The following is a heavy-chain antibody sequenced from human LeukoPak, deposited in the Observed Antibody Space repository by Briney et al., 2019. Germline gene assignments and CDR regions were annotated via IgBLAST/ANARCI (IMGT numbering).Heavy chain of an antibody. V-gene: IGHV3-23*01. D-gene: IGHD3-3*01. J-gene: IGHJ4*02. CDR2: ISGSGAIT. Sequence: GGSLRLSCAASGFMFSSYAMGWVRQAPGKGLEWVSGISGSGAITYYADSVKGRFSISRYNSKNTVSLQVNSLRAEDTAVYYCAKDLHGEVPDYFDYWGQGTLVTVSS. CDR1: GFMFSSYA. CDR3: AKDLHGEVPDYFDY.